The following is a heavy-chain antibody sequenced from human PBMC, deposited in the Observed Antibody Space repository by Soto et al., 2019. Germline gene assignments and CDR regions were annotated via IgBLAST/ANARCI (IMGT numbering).Heavy chain of an antibody. Sequence: SGPTLVNPTQTLTLTCTFSGFSITGNGEGVGWIRQPPGKALEWLALIYWADDKRYSPSLRNRLTITLDNSKDQVILTMTDMAAADTATYFCARIRVQLPATLHWLDPWGQGSPVTVSS. V-gene: IGHV2-5*02. D-gene: IGHD3-16*01. CDR2: IYWADDK. J-gene: IGHJ5*02. CDR3: ARIRVQLPATLHWLDP. CDR1: GFSITGNGEG.